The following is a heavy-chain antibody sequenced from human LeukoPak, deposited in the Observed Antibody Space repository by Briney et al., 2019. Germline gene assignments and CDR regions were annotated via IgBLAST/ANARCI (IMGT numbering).Heavy chain of an antibody. Sequence: ASETLSLTCTVSGGSISSYYWSWIRQPPGKGLEWIGYIYYSGSTNYNPSLKSRITISVDTSKNQFSLKLASVTAADTAVYYCARDYNSVTHWFFDLWGRGTLVTISP. CDR1: GGSISSYY. CDR2: IYYSGST. V-gene: IGHV4-59*01. CDR3: ARDYNSVTHWFFDL. J-gene: IGHJ2*01. D-gene: IGHD4-17*01.